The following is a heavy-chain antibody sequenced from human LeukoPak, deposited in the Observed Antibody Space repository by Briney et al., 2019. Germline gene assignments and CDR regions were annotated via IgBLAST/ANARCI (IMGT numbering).Heavy chain of an antibody. V-gene: IGHV5-51*01. J-gene: IGHJ4*02. D-gene: IGHD3-3*01. CDR2: IYPGDSDT. Sequence: GESLKISCKGSGYSFTSYWIGWVRPMPGKGLEWMGIIYPGDSDTRDNPSFQGQVTIADDQSLSTAYLQWSSLKASDTAMYYCARQGDFWSGSPYYFDYWGQGTLVTVSS. CDR3: ARQGDFWSGSPYYFDY. CDR1: GYSFTSYW.